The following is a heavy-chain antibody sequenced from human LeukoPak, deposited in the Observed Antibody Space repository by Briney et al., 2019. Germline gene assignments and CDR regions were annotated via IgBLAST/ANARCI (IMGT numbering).Heavy chain of an antibody. V-gene: IGHV4-34*01. CDR2: INHSGST. J-gene: IGHJ6*03. CDR1: GGSFSGYY. CDR3: ARGLKGHYYDSSGYDYYYYMDV. Sequence: SETLSLTCAVYGGSFSGYYWSWIRQPPGKGLEWIGEINHSGSTNYNPSLKSRVTISVDTSKNQFSLKLSSVTAADTAVYYCARGLKGHYYDSSGYDYYYYMDVWGKGTTVTVSS. D-gene: IGHD3-22*01.